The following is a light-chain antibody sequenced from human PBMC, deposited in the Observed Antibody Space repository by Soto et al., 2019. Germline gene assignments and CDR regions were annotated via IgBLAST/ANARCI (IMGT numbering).Light chain of an antibody. Sequence: QSLLTQPASVSGSPGLWITISCTGTSRDVGGYNYVSWYQQHPVKAPKLMIYDVTNRPSGVSDRFSGSKSGNTASLTISGLQAEDEADYYCSSYTSSSTPYVFGTGTKVTVL. CDR3: SSYTSSSTPYV. CDR2: DVT. V-gene: IGLV2-14*01. CDR1: SRDVGGYNY. J-gene: IGLJ1*01.